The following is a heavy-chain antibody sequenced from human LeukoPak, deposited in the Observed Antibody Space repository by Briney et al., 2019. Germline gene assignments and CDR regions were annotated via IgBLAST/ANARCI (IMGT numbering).Heavy chain of an antibody. D-gene: IGHD5-24*01. CDR2: IYTSGST. J-gene: IGHJ4*02. Sequence: PSQTLSLTCTVSGDSISSGSYYWSWIRQPAGKGLEWIGRIYTSGSTNYNPSLKSRVTISVDTSKNQFSLKLSSVTAADTAVYYCARDPDRRDGYSSFDHWGQGTLVTVSS. CDR3: ARDPDRRDGYSSFDH. CDR1: GDSISSGSYY. V-gene: IGHV4-61*02.